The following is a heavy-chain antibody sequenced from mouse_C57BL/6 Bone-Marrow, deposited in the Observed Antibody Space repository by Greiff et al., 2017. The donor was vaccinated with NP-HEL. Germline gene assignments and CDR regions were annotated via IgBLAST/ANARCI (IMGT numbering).Heavy chain of an antibody. Sequence: VKLQQPGAELVKPGASVKLSCKASGYTFTSYWMHWVKQRPGRGLEWIGRIDPNSGGTKYNEKFKSKATLTVDKPSSTAYMQLSSLTSEDSAVYYCARDYDYARKSRYAMDYWGQGTSVTVSS. D-gene: IGHD2-4*01. CDR1: GYTFTSYW. J-gene: IGHJ4*01. CDR2: IDPNSGGT. V-gene: IGHV1-72*01. CDR3: ARDYDYARKSRYAMDY.